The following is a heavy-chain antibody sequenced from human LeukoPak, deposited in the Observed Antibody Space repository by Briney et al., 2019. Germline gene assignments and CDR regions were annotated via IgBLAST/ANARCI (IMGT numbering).Heavy chain of an antibody. CDR1: GYIFTNYG. CDR3: ARAYCSGGSCYRADS. CDR2: ISAYNDNT. J-gene: IGHJ4*02. Sequence: ASVTVSCTASGYIFTNYGITWVRQAPGQGLEWMGWISAYNDNTNYAQKLQGRVTMTTDTSTSTAYMELRSLRSDDSAVYYCARAYCSGGSCYRADSWGQGTLVTVSS. D-gene: IGHD2-15*01. V-gene: IGHV1-18*01.